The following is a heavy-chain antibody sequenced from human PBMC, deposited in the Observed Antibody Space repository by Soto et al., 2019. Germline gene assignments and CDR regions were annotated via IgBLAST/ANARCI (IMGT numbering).Heavy chain of an antibody. CDR3: ARDTESGSYSQYGAFDI. V-gene: IGHV4-59*01. J-gene: IGHJ3*02. CDR1: GGSISSYY. Sequence: SETLSLTCTVSGGSISSYYWSWIRQPPGKGLEWIGYIYYSGSTNYSPSLKSRVTISVDTSKNQFSLKLSSVTAADTAVYYCARDTESGSYSQYGAFDIWGQGTMVTVSS. CDR2: IYYSGST. D-gene: IGHD1-26*01.